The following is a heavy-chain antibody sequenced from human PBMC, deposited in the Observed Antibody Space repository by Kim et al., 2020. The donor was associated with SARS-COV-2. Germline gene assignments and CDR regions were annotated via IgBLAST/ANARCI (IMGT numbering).Heavy chain of an antibody. J-gene: IGHJ4*01. Sequence: SETLSLTCAVSGGSISGNYYCWGWLRQPPGMGLDWVVSIYYSGYTNSNLKLKVRITIYAATSKMYLSLNPMSATAAATAIYSCARSAMSVTARAGNFDF. CDR1: GGSISGNYYC. D-gene: IGHD2-21*02. V-gene: IGHV4-39*02. CDR3: ARSAMSVTARAGNFDF. CDR2: IYYSGYT.